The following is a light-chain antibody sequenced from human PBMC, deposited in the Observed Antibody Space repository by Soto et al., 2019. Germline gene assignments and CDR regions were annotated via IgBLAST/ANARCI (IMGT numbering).Light chain of an antibody. V-gene: IGLV1-47*02. Sequence: QSVLTQPPSASGTPGQRVTISCSGSSSNIGSNYVCWYQHLPGTAPKLLIYSNNQRPSGVPGRFSGSKSGTSASLAISELRSEDEDDYYCATWDDSLSGHYVFGTGTKLTVL. CDR2: SNN. J-gene: IGLJ1*01. CDR3: ATWDDSLSGHYV. CDR1: SSNIGSNY.